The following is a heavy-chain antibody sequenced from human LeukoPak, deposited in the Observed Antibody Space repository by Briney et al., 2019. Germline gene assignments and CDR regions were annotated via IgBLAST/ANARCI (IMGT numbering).Heavy chain of an antibody. Sequence: QAGGSLRLSCAASGFTFSSYWTHWVRHVPGKGLVWVSRIYSDGNSTTYADSVMGRFTISRENVKNSLFLQMDSLSAEDTAVYYCAAGAIEREFLYWGRGSLVIVSS. CDR2: IYSDGNST. CDR1: GFTFSSYW. V-gene: IGHV3-74*01. D-gene: IGHD5-24*01. CDR3: AAGAIEREFLY. J-gene: IGHJ4*02.